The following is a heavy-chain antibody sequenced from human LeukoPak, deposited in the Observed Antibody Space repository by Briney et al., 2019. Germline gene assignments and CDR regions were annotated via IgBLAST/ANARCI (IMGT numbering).Heavy chain of an antibody. Sequence: PGGSLRLSCAASGFTFSSYGMHWVRHAPGKGLEWVAVISYDGSNKYYADSVKGRFTISRDNSKNTLYLQMNSLRAEDTAVYYCTNMGSGDGMDVWGQGTTVTVSS. CDR1: GFTFSSYG. CDR3: TNMGSGDGMDV. J-gene: IGHJ6*02. CDR2: ISYDGSNK. V-gene: IGHV3-30*18. D-gene: IGHD6-19*01.